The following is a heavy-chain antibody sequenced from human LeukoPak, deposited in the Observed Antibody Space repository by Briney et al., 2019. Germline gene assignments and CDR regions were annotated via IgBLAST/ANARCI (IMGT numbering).Heavy chain of an antibody. Sequence: GASVKVSCRASGYTFTSYDIKWVRQATGQGLEWMGRMNPNSGNTDYAQKFQGRVTMTRNTSISTAYIELSSLTSEDTAMYYCARRGKGLGYYMDVWGKGTTVTISS. D-gene: IGHD3-16*01. CDR1: GYTFTSYD. CDR2: MNPNSGNT. J-gene: IGHJ6*03. CDR3: ARRGKGLGYYMDV. V-gene: IGHV1-8*01.